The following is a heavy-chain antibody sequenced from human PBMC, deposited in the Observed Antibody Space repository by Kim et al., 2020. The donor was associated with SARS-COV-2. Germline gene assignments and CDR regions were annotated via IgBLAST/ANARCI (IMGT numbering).Heavy chain of an antibody. CDR1: GGTFSSYA. V-gene: IGHV1-69*13. CDR3: ARDKEQWLTPNNWFDP. CDR2: IIPIFGTA. D-gene: IGHD6-19*01. Sequence: SVKVSCKASGGTFSSYAISWVRQAPGQGLEWMGGIIPIFGTANYAQKFQGRVTITADESTSTAYMELSSLRSEDTAVYYCARDKEQWLTPNNWFDPWGQGTLVTVSS. J-gene: IGHJ5*02.